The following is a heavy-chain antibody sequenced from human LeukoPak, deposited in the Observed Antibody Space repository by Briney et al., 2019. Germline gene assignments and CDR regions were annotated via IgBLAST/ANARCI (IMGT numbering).Heavy chain of an antibody. D-gene: IGHD3-10*01. J-gene: IGHJ3*02. V-gene: IGHV3-23*01. CDR2: ISGSGGST. CDR1: GFTLSNAW. Sequence: GGSLRLSCAASGFTLSNAWMNWVRQAPGKGLEWVSGISGSGGSTYYAGSVKGRFTISRDNSKNTLYLQMNSLRAEDTAVYYCAKDHDYYASGPIWGQGTMVTVSS. CDR3: AKDHDYYASGPI.